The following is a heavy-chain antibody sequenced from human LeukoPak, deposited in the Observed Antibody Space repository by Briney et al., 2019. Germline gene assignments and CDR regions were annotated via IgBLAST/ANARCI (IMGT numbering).Heavy chain of an antibody. J-gene: IGHJ4*02. CDR2: IIPILGIA. CDR1: GGTFSSYA. V-gene: IGHV1-69*04. D-gene: IGHD6-6*01. CDR3: ARGTSIAARPDL. Sequence: SVKVSCKASGGTFSSYAISWVRQAPGQGLEWMGRIIPILGIANYAQKFQGRVTITADKSTSTAYMELSSLRSEDTAVYYCARGTSIAARPDLGGQGTLVTVSS.